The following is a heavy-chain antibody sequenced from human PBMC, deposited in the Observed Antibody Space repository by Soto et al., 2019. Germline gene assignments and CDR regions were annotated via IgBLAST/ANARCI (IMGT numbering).Heavy chain of an antibody. Sequence: PGGSLRLSCAASGFTFSSYAMSWVRQSPGKGLEWVSSISGSGGNTYYTDSVKGRFTISRDNSKNTLYLQMNSLRAEDTAVYYCAKRQYQLPDYHYYGMDVWGQGTTVTVSS. J-gene: IGHJ6*02. CDR3: AKRQYQLPDYHYYGMDV. D-gene: IGHD2-2*01. CDR2: ISGSGGNT. CDR1: GFTFSSYA. V-gene: IGHV3-23*01.